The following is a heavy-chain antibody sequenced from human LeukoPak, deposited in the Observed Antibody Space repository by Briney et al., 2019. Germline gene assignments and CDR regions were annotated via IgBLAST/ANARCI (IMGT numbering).Heavy chain of an antibody. D-gene: IGHD3-3*01. CDR2: MNPNSGNT. CDR3: ARNDFWSGYLLDY. J-gene: IGHJ4*02. CDR1: GYTFTSYD. V-gene: IGHV1-8*01. Sequence: ASVKVSCKASGYTFTSYDINWVRQATGQGLEWKGWMNPNSGNTGYAQKFQGRVTMTRNTSISTAYMELSSLRSEDTAVYYCARNDFWSGYLLDYWGQGTLVTVSS.